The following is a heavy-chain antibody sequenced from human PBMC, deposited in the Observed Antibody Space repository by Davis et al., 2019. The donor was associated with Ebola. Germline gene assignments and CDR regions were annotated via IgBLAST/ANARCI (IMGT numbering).Heavy chain of an antibody. CDR2: INWHGGST. CDR3: AREREEISGYDVNY. V-gene: IGHV3-20*01. Sequence: GESLKIPCAASGFTFDDYGMSWVRQAPGKGLGWVSGINWHGGSTGYADSVKGRFTISRDNAKNTLYLQIDSLRPEDTAVYDCAREREEISGYDVNYWGQGTLVTVSS. CDR1: GFTFDDYG. J-gene: IGHJ4*02. D-gene: IGHD5-12*01.